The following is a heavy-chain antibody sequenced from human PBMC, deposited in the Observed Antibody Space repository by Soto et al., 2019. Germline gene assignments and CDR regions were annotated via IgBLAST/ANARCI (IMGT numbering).Heavy chain of an antibody. D-gene: IGHD2-2*01. CDR1: GGSLNNYN. J-gene: IGHJ3*02. CDR3: ARERTYQMFGDDALDI. CDR2: IYSSGKT. Sequence: QVQLQESGPGLVRPSETLSLTCTVSGGSLNNYNWNWIRQSAGKGLEWIGRIYSSGKTYYNPSLKSRVTLSLDTFNNQISLQVTSVTAADTAMYYCARERTYQMFGDDALDIWGLGTMVTVSS. V-gene: IGHV4-4*07.